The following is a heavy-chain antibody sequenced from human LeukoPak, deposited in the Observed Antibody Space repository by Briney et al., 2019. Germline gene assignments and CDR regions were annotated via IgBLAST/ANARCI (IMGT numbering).Heavy chain of an antibody. CDR3: ARDGGDYYDSSGYPFRH. Sequence: TPGGSLRLSCAASGFTFGSYNMNWVRQAPGKGLEWVSSISTSSSYIYYADSVKGRFTISRDNAKKSLYLQMNSLRAGDTAVYYCARDGGDYYDSSGYPFRHWGQGTLVTVSS. D-gene: IGHD3-22*01. CDR2: ISTSSSYI. CDR1: GFTFGSYN. V-gene: IGHV3-21*01. J-gene: IGHJ1*01.